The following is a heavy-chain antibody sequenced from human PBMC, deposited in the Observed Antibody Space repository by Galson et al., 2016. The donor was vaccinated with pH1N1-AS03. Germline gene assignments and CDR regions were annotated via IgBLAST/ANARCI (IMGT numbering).Heavy chain of an antibody. D-gene: IGHD3-22*01. CDR2: IYNGGRT. CDR1: GFTVSSNY. Sequence: SLRLSCAASGFTVSSNYMSWVRQAPGRGLEWVSFIYNGGRTLYAYSVQGRFTISRNSSKNTLYLQLDTPETEDTAVYYCARNSYEDVDLEGFYFDYWGLGTLVTVSS. V-gene: IGHV3-53*01. J-gene: IGHJ4*02. CDR3: ARNSYEDVDLEGFYFDY.